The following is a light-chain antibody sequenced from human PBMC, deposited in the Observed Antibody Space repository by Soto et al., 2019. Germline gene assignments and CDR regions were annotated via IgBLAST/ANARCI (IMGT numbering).Light chain of an antibody. CDR2: AAS. CDR3: QQYNHYWT. V-gene: IGKV1-27*01. J-gene: IGKJ1*01. CDR1: QGISNY. Sequence: DIHMTQSPSSLSASVGYIVTITCRASQGISNYLAWYQQKPGKVPKLLIYAASTLQSGVPSRLSGSGSGTEFPLTISSLKPDDFATYYCQQYNHYWTFGQGTKVDIK.